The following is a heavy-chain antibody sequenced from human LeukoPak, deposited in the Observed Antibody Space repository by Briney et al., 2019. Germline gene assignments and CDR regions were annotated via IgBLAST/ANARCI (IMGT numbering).Heavy chain of an antibody. CDR3: VRGGSGWYYFDY. CDR2: IGIAGDT. J-gene: IGHJ4*02. Sequence: GGSLRLSCAASGFTFTNYDMHWVRQVTGKGLEWVSAIGIAGDTYYPGSARGRFTISRENAKNSLYLQMNSLRDGDTAVYYCVRGGSGWYYFDYWGQGTLVTVSS. D-gene: IGHD6-19*01. V-gene: IGHV3-13*04. CDR1: GFTFTNYD.